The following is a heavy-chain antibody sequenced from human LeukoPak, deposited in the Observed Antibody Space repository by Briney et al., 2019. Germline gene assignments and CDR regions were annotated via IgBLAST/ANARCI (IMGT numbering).Heavy chain of an antibody. CDR1: GGSISSGSYY. CDR3: ARVVGATPWPWFDP. CDR2: IYTSGST. V-gene: IGHV4-61*02. J-gene: IGHJ5*02. D-gene: IGHD1-26*01. Sequence: SETLSLTCTVSGGSISSGSYYWSWIRQPAGKGLEWIGRIYTSGSTNYNPSLKSRVTISVDTSKNQFSLKLSSVTAADTAVYYCARVVGATPWPWFDPWGQGTLVTVSS.